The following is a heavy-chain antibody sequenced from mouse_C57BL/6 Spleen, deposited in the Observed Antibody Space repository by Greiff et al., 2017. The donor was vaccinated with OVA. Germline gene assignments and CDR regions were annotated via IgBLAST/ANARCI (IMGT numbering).Heavy chain of an antibody. Sequence: VQLKESGAELVRPGTSVKVSCKASGYAFTNYLIEWVKQRPGQGLEWIGVINPGSGGTNYNEKFKGKATLTADKSSSTAYMQLSSLTSEDSAVYFCARRYYGSFYAMDYWGQGTSVTVSS. D-gene: IGHD1-1*01. CDR3: ARRYYGSFYAMDY. V-gene: IGHV1-54*01. CDR2: INPGSGGT. J-gene: IGHJ4*01. CDR1: GYAFTNYL.